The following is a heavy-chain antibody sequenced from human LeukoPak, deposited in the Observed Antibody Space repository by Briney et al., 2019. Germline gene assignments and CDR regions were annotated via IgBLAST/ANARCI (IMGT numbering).Heavy chain of an antibody. CDR3: ARVLIGYYLFDH. J-gene: IGHJ4*02. D-gene: IGHD3-22*01. CDR2: TSESDKAT. CDR1: GFSLSNNA. Sequence: HPGGSLRLSCAASGFSLSNNAMSWVGQAPGKGLEWVSTTSESDKATYYADSVKGRFTISGDISKNTLFLQINSRSVEETAVYYCARVLIGYYLFDHGGLGTLVTVSS. V-gene: IGHV3-23*01.